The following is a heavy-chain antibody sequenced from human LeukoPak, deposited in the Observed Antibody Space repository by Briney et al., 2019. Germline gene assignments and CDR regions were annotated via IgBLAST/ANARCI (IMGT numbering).Heavy chain of an antibody. CDR1: GYTFTGYY. J-gene: IGHJ4*02. CDR3: ARGGVMTTVTTWILGVLYYFDY. D-gene: IGHD4-17*01. Sequence: GASVKVSCKASGYTFTGYYMHWVRQAPGQGLEWMGWINPNSGGTNYAQKFQGRVTMTRDTSISTAYMELSRLRSDDTAVYYCARGGVMTTVTTWILGVLYYFDYWGQGTLVTVSS. CDR2: INPNSGGT. V-gene: IGHV1-2*02.